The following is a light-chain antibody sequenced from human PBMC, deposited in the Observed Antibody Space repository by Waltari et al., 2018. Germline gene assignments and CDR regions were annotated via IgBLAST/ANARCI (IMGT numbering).Light chain of an antibody. CDR1: TGAVTRGFY. V-gene: IGLV7-43*01. J-gene: IGLJ3*02. Sequence: QTVVTQDPSLTVSPGGTVTLTCSSSTGAVTRGFYPSWFQQKPGQPPTALIYSTYNKHSWTPARFSGTLLRGKPALTLSGVQVEEEPEYYCLLYYGGAKVFGGGTKLTVL. CDR2: STY. CDR3: LLYYGGAKV.